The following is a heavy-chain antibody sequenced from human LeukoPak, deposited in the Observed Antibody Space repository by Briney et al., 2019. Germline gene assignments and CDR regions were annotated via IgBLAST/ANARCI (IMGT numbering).Heavy chain of an antibody. CDR2: INHSGST. CDR3: ARHGSGWYGRYFQH. J-gene: IGHJ1*01. Sequence: PSETLSLTCAVYGGSVSGYYWSWIRQPPGKGLEWIGEINHSGSTNYNPSLKSRVTISVDTSKNQFSLKLSSVTAADTAVYYCARHGSGWYGRYFQHWGQGTLVTVSS. D-gene: IGHD6-19*01. CDR1: GGSVSGYY. V-gene: IGHV4-34*01.